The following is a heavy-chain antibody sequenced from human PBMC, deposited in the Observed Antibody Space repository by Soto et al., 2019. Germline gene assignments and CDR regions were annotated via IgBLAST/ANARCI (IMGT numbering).Heavy chain of an antibody. D-gene: IGHD4-17*01. J-gene: IGHJ4*02. CDR2: ISAYNGNT. Sequence: ASVKVSCKASGYTFTSYGISWVRQAPGQGLEWMGWISAYNGNTNYAQKLQGRVTMTTDTSTSTAYMELRSLRSDDTAVYYCAKYYYGDYVAGAAIDWGQGTLVTVSS. CDR1: GYTFTSYG. V-gene: IGHV1-18*01. CDR3: AKYYYGDYVAGAAID.